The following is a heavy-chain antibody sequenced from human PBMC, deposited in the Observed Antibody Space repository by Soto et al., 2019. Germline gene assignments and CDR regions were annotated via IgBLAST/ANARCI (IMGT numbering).Heavy chain of an antibody. J-gene: IGHJ5*02. CDR2: IIPILGIA. CDR3: ARYSGYDYDWFDP. CDR1: GGTFSSYT. D-gene: IGHD5-12*01. Sequence: QVQLVQSGAEVKKPGSSVKVSCKASGGTFSSYTISWVRQAPGQGHEWMGRIIPILGIANYAQKFQGRVTITADKSTSTAYMELSSLRSEDTAVYYCARYSGYDYDWFDPWGQGTLVTVSS. V-gene: IGHV1-69*02.